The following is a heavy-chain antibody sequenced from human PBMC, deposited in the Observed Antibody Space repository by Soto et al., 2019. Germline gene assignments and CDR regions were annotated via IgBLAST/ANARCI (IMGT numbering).Heavy chain of an antibody. CDR2: IYYSGST. V-gene: IGHV4-31*03. J-gene: IGHJ5*02. Sequence: PSETLSLTCTVSGGSISSGGYYWSWIRQHPGKGLEWIGYIYYSGSTYYNPSLKSRVTISVDTSKNQFSLKLSSVTAADTAVYYCARDRHRSIAAAGPSGGGNWFDPWGQGTLVTAPQ. D-gene: IGHD6-13*01. CDR1: GGSISSGGYY. CDR3: ARDRHRSIAAAGPSGGGNWFDP.